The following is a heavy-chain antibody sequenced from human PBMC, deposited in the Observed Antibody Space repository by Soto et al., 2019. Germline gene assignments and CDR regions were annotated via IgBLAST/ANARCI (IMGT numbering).Heavy chain of an antibody. CDR2: GSA. D-gene: IGHD2-15*01. V-gene: IGHV1-69*01. Sequence: QVQLVQSGAEVKKPGSSVKVSCEASGGTFSIDTISWVRQAPGQGLEWMGGSANSAQKFQGRLTVTADESTSTVYLQLSSPTSEDTAVYYCAREGPPDIAWFDPWGQGTLVSVSS. CDR3: AREGPPDIAWFDP. J-gene: IGHJ5*02. CDR1: GGTFSIDT.